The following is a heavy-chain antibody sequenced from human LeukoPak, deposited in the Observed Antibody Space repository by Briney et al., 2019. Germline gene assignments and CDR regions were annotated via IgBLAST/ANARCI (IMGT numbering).Heavy chain of an antibody. J-gene: IGHJ4*02. V-gene: IGHV3-30-3*01. CDR1: GLTFSSYA. D-gene: IGHD6-13*01. CDR2: ISYDGSNK. Sequence: GGSLRLSCAASGLTFSSYAMHWVRQAPGKGLEWVAVISYDGSNKYYADSVKGRFTISRDNSKNTLYLQMDSLRAEDTAVYYCARDPRGSSSWYGGYYFDYWGQGTLVTVSS. CDR3: ARDPRGSSSWYGGYYFDY.